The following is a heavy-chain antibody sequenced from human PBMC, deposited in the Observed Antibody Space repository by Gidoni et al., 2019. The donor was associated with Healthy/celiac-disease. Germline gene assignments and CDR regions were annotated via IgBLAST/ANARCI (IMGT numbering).Heavy chain of an antibody. Sequence: EVQLVESGGGLVQPGGSLRLSCAASGFTLSSYWMSWVRQAPGKGLEWVANIKQDGSEKYYVDSVKGRFTIARDNAKNSLYLQMNSLRAEDTAVYYCAREVKPIQAEPEYSSGWFDYWGQGTLVTVSS. V-gene: IGHV3-7*03. CDR2: IKQDGSEK. CDR3: AREVKPIQAEPEYSSGWFDY. CDR1: GFTLSSYW. J-gene: IGHJ5*01. D-gene: IGHD6-19*01.